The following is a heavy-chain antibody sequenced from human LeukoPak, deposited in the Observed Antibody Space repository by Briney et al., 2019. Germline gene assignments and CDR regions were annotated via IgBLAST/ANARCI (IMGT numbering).Heavy chain of an antibody. CDR2: MNPNSGNT. CDR3: ARAAGEYKNYYYYYYMDV. Sequence: ASVKVSCKASGYTFTCYYIHWVRQAPGQGLEWMGWMNPNSGNTGYAQKFQGRVTMTRNTSISTAYMELSSLRSDDTAVYYCARAAGEYKNYYYYYYMDVWGKGTTVTVSS. CDR1: GYTFTCYY. J-gene: IGHJ6*03. D-gene: IGHD6-6*01. V-gene: IGHV1-8*02.